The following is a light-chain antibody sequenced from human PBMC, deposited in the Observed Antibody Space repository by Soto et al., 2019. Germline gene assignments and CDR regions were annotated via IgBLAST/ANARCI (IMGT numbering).Light chain of an antibody. V-gene: IGKV3-20*01. J-gene: IGKJ5*01. CDR1: QSVTSGY. CDR3: QHYSSSPPAIT. CDR2: GAS. Sequence: EIVLTRSPGTLSLSQGERATLSCRASQSVTSGYLAWYQQQPNQAPRLLIYGASYRATDIPDRFSGGGSGTDFTLTISRLEPEDFAVYYCQHYSSSPPAITFGQGTRLEIK.